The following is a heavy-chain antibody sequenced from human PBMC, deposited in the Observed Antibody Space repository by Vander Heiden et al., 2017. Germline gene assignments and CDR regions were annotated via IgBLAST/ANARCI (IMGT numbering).Heavy chain of an antibody. CDR2: ISSSSRYI. CDR3: ARDPDGYYDY. CDR1: GFTFSSYS. V-gene: IGHV3-21*01. J-gene: IGHJ4*02. Sequence: EVQLVESGGGLVKPGGSLRLSCAASGFTFSSYSMNWVRQAPGKGLEWVSSISSSSRYIYDADSVKGRFTISRDNAKNSLYLQMNSLRAEDTAVYYCARDPDGYYDYWGQGTLVTVSS.